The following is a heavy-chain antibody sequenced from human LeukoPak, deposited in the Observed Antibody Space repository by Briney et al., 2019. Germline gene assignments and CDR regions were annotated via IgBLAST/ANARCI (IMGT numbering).Heavy chain of an antibody. J-gene: IGHJ4*02. CDR1: GYTFTSYG. Sequence: GASVKVSCKASGYTFTSYGISWVRQAPGQGLEWMGWISAYNGNTNYAQKLQDRVTMTTDTSTSTAFMELRSLRSDDSAVYYCGRGTRVYSYDPGFDYWGQGTLVTVSS. CDR2: ISAYNGNT. V-gene: IGHV1-18*01. D-gene: IGHD6-13*01. CDR3: GRGTRVYSYDPGFDY.